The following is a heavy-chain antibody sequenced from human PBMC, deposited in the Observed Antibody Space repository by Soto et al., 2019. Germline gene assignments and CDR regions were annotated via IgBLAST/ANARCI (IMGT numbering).Heavy chain of an antibody. J-gene: IGHJ4*02. Sequence: EVQLLESGGGLVQPGGSLRVSCAASGFTFSSYAMSWVRQAPGKGLEWVSTISGTGGSTYYADSVKGRFTISRDNSKNTLYLQMNSLRAEGTAVSYCAKDGRYCSSPSCYAGTGGGQGTLVTVSS. CDR3: AKDGRYCSSPSCYAGTG. V-gene: IGHV3-23*01. CDR2: ISGTGGST. CDR1: GFTFSSYA. D-gene: IGHD2-2*01.